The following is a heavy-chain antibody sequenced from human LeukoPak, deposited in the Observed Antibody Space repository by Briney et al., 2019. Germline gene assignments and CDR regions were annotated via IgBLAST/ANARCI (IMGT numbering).Heavy chain of an antibody. CDR1: GYSFTSYW. Sequence: GESLKISCKGSGYSFTSYWIGWVRQIPGKGLEWMGIIYPGDSDTRYSPSFQGQVTISADKSISTAYLQWSSLKASDTAMYYCARLFSYSGSYSYYFDYWGQGTLVTVSS. CDR3: ARLFSYSGSYSYYFDY. V-gene: IGHV5-51*01. CDR2: IYPGDSDT. J-gene: IGHJ4*02. D-gene: IGHD1-26*01.